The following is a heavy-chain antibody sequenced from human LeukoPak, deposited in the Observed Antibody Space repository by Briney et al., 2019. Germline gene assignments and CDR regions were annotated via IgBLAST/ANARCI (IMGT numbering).Heavy chain of an antibody. V-gene: IGHV4-34*01. J-gene: IGHJ4*02. CDR2: INHSGST. Sequence: SETLSLTCAVYGGSFSGYYWSWIRQPPGKGLEWIGEINHSGSTNYNPSLKSRVTISVDTSKNQFSLKLSSVTAADTAVYYCARVSKGYNWSEGFGYWGQGTLVTVSS. CDR3: ARVSKGYNWSEGFGY. D-gene: IGHD1-20*01. CDR1: GGSFSGYY.